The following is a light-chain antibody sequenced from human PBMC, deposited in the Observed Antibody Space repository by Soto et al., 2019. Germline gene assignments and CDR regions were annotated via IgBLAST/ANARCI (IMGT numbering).Light chain of an antibody. CDR2: EVT. Sequence: QSVLTQPASVSGSPGQSITISCSGSTSDVGGHDFVSWYQHHPGKAPKLLIFEVTNRPSGVSHRFSGSKSGNTASLTISGLQVEDEADYYCTPYSSRSNHVFGNGKKVTVL. CDR1: TSDVGGHDF. CDR3: TPYSSRSNHV. J-gene: IGLJ1*01. V-gene: IGLV2-14*01.